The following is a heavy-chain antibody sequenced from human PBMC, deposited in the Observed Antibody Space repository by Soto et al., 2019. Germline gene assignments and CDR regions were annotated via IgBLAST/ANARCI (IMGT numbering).Heavy chain of an antibody. J-gene: IGHJ3*02. CDR2: IISSSSTI. CDR3: ARDRTYYYGSGSYYNPSFDI. CDR1: GFTFSSYS. D-gene: IGHD3-10*01. Sequence: GGSLRLSCAASGFTFSSYSMNWVRQAPGKGLEWVSYIISSSSTIYYADSVKGRFTISRDNAKNSLYLQMNSLRDEDTAVYYCARDRTYYYGSGSYYNPSFDIWGQGTMVTVSS. V-gene: IGHV3-48*02.